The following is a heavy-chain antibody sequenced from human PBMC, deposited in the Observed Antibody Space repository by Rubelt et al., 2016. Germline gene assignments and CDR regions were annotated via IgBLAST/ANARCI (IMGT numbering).Heavy chain of an antibody. V-gene: IGHV4-34*01. Sequence: QVQLHQWGAGLLKPSETLSLTCAVYDGSFSGYYWNWIRQPPGEGLEWIGDINHSGYTNYNPSLGSRVTISVDTSKNQFSLHGTSVTAADTAVYYCARGRMPDGWYPYCFDYWGQGILVTVSS. CDR1: DGSFSGYY. CDR3: ARGRMPDGWYPYCFDY. J-gene: IGHJ4*02. D-gene: IGHD6-19*01. CDR2: INHSGYT.